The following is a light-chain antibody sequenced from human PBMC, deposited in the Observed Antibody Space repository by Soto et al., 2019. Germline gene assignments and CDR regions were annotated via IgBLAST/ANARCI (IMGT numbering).Light chain of an antibody. V-gene: IGKV3-11*01. CDR2: DAS. CDR3: HQRSNWPPS. J-gene: IGKJ3*01. Sequence: VLTQSPATLSLSPGERAALSCRASQSVSTLLDWYQQKPGQPPRLLIYDASKRATGIPARFSGSGSGTDFTLTISRLEPEDSAVYYCHQRSNWPPSFGPGTTVDIK. CDR1: QSVSTL.